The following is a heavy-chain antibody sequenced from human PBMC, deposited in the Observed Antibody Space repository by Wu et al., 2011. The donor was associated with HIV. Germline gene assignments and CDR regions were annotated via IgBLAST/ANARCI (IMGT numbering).Heavy chain of an antibody. Sequence: QVQLVQSGAEVKKPGSSVKVSCKASGGTFSSYGITWLRQAPGQGPEWMGRIIPFSGANYAQNFQGRVTITADEATSTVFMEMTSLKSEDTAVYYCARGVAGGLYYFDYWGQGTLVTVSS. V-gene: IGHV1-69*15. CDR3: ARGVAGGLYYFDY. CDR1: GGTFSSYG. CDR2: IIPFSGA. J-gene: IGHJ4*02. D-gene: IGHD2-15*01.